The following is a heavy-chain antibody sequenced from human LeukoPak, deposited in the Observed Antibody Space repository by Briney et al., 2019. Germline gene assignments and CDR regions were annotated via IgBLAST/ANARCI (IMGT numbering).Heavy chain of an antibody. CDR2: ISSGGVTI. J-gene: IGHJ4*02. D-gene: IGHD7-27*01. Sequence: PGGSLRLSCAPSGFTLSTYEMNWVRQAPGKGLEWVSYISSGGVTIYYADSVKGRFTISRDDAKNSLYLQMNSLRAEDTAVYYCARIWGDYWGQGALVTVSS. V-gene: IGHV3-48*03. CDR1: GFTLSTYE. CDR3: ARIWGDY.